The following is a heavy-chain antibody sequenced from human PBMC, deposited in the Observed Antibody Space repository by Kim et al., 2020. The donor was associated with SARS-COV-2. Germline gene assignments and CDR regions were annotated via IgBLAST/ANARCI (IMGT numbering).Heavy chain of an antibody. D-gene: IGHD1-26*01. CDR2: T. V-gene: IGHV3-48*02. Sequence: TSYAESGKGRFTISRDTAKNSLLLQMNTLRDVDTAIYYCARKPAWEIDYWGQGTLVTVSS. CDR3: ARKPAWEIDY. J-gene: IGHJ4*02.